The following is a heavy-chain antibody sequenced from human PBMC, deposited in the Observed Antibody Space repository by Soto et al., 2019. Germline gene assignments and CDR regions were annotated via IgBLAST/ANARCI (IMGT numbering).Heavy chain of an antibody. D-gene: IGHD2-8*02. CDR1: GGSFSSGGYY. Sequence: QLQLQESGPGLVKPSQTLSLACTVSGGSFSSGGYYWSWIRQLPGKGLEWIAYIYYSGSTYYNPSIKSRFTISLDTSKNQFSLKLSSVTAAHTAVYYGARATSFSGHHGYWGQGTLVTVSS. V-gene: IGHV4-31*03. CDR3: ARATSFSGHHGY. J-gene: IGHJ4*02. CDR2: IYYSGST.